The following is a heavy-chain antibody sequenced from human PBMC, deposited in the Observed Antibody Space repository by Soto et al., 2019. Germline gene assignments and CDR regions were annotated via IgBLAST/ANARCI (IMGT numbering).Heavy chain of an antibody. CDR3: ARAVSIMSITFGGVPVKD. CDR2: ISAYNGNT. V-gene: IGHV1-18*01. Sequence: QVQLVQSGAEVKKPGASVKVSCKASGYTFTSYGISWVQQAPGQGLEWMGWISAYNGNTNYAQKLQGRVTMTTDTSTSTAYMELRSLRSDDTAVYYCARAVSIMSITFGGVPVKDWGQGTLVTVSS. J-gene: IGHJ4*02. D-gene: IGHD3-16*01. CDR1: GYTFTSYG.